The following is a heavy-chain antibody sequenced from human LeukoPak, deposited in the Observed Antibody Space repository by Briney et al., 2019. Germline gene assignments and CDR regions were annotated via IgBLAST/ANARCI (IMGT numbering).Heavy chain of an antibody. CDR3: ARMYSGYASDAFDI. V-gene: IGHV3-21*01. CDR2: ISSSSSYI. J-gene: IGHJ3*02. D-gene: IGHD5-12*01. Sequence: GGSLRLSCAASGFTFSSYSMNWVRQAPRKGLEWVSSISSSSSYIYYADSVKGRFTISRDNAKNSLYLQMNSLRAEDTAVYYCARMYSGYASDAFDIWGQGTMVTVSS. CDR1: GFTFSSYS.